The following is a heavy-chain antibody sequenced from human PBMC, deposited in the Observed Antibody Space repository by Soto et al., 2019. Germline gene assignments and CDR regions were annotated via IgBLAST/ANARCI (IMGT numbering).Heavy chain of an antibody. D-gene: IGHD5-12*01. V-gene: IGHV4-34*01. Sequence: SETLSLTCAVYGGSSSGYYWSWIRQPPGKGLEWIGEINHSGSTNYNPSLKSRVTISVDTSKNQFSLKLSSVTAADTAVYYCARLDLRWLRSRMNFDYRGQGTLVTVSS. J-gene: IGHJ4*02. CDR3: ARLDLRWLRSRMNFDY. CDR2: INHSGST. CDR1: GGSSSGYY.